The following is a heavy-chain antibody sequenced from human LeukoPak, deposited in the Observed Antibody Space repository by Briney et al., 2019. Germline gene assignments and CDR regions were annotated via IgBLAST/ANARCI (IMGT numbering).Heavy chain of an antibody. V-gene: IGHV3-33*01. Sequence: GGSLRLSCAASGFTFSTYGMHWVRQAPGKGLEWVAVIWHDGSNHYYADSVKGRFTISRDNSRNTLYLQMNSLRAEDTAVYYCARSPHDGAFDIWGQGTMVTVSS. CDR3: ARSPHDGAFDI. CDR1: GFTFSTYG. CDR2: IWHDGSNH. D-gene: IGHD3-3*01. J-gene: IGHJ3*02.